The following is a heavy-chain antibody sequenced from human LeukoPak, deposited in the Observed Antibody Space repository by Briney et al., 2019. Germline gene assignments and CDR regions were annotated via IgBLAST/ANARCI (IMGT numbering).Heavy chain of an antibody. CDR1: GYTFTSYD. CDR2: MNPNSGNT. V-gene: IGHV1-8*01. Sequence: ASVTVSCKASGYTFTSYDINWVRQATGQGLEWMGWMNPNSGNTGYAQKFQGRVTMTRNTSISTAYMELSSLRSEDTAVYYCARENCSGGSCPVDYWGQGTLVTVSS. D-gene: IGHD2-15*01. J-gene: IGHJ4*02. CDR3: ARENCSGGSCPVDY.